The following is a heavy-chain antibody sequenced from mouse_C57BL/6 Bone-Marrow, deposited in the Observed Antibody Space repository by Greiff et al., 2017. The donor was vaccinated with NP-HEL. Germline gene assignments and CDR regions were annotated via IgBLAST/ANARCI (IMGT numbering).Heavy chain of an antibody. CDR1: GFTFSDYG. Sequence: DVHLVESGGGLVQPGGSLKLSCAASGFTFSDYGMAWVRQAPRQGPEWVAFISNLAYSIYYADTVTGRFTISRENAKNTLYLEMSSLRSEDTAMYYCARRKIRAMDYWGQGTSVTVSS. CDR2: ISNLAYSI. V-gene: IGHV5-15*01. CDR3: ARRKIRAMDY. J-gene: IGHJ4*01.